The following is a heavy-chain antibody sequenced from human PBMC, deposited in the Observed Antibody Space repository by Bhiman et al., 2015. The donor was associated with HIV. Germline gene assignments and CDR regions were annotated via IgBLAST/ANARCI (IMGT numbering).Heavy chain of an antibody. CDR2: IKQDGSEK. CDR3: AKDLAGVFDY. CDR1: GFTFSIYW. D-gene: IGHD3-3*01. V-gene: IGHV3-7*05. J-gene: IGHJ4*02. Sequence: DVQVVESGGGLVQPGGSLRLSCAASGFTFSIYWMSWVRQAPGKGLEWVANIKQDGSEKNYVDSVKGRFTISRDNARNSLYLQMNSLRAEDTALYYCAKDLAGVFDYWGQGTLVTVSS.